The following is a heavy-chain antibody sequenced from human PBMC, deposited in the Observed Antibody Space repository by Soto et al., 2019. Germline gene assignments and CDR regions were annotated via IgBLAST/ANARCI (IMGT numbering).Heavy chain of an antibody. Sequence: AAETLCVACSVSVVSISGSSYYWGWIRQPPGKGLEWIGSIYYSGQTYYNPSLKSRVTISVDRSKNQFSLNLTSVTATDTAFYYCARHGSSWGQGTLVTVSS. J-gene: IGHJ5*02. CDR3: ARHGSS. V-gene: IGHV4-39*01. CDR2: IYYSGQT. CDR1: VVSISGSSYY.